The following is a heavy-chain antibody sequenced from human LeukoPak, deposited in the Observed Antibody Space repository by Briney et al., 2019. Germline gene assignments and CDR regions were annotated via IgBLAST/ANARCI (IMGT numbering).Heavy chain of an antibody. CDR3: ARVVPAAMRYCYGMDV. CDR1: GGSFSGYY. Sequence: SETLSLTCAVYGGSFSGYYWSWLRQPPGKGLEWIGEINHSGSTNYNPSLKSRVTISVDTSKNQFSLKLSSVTAADTAVYYCARVVPAAMRYCYGMDVRGKGTTVTVSS. D-gene: IGHD2-2*01. CDR2: INHSGST. V-gene: IGHV4-34*01. J-gene: IGHJ6*04.